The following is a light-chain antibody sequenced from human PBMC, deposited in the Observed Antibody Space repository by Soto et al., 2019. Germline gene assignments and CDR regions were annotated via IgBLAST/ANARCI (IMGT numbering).Light chain of an antibody. J-gene: IGKJ1*01. CDR1: QGISSY. V-gene: IGKV1-8*01. CDR2: AAS. CDR3: QQYNRYFKS. Sequence: IPLTPSPTSLSAATGDRGTLTCRASQGISSYLAWYQQKPGKAPKLLIYAASTLQSGVPSRFSGSGSDTEFTLTISSLQPDDFATYYCQQYNRYFKSFGQGTKVDIK.